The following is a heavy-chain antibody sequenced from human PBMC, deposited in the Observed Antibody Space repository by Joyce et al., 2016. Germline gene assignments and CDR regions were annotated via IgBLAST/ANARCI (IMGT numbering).Heavy chain of an antibody. J-gene: IGHJ4*02. V-gene: IGHV3-30*18. D-gene: IGHD6-25*01. CDR3: AKILTATYSSGWFLDY. Sequence: QVQLVESGGGVVQPGRSRRLSCAASGLTLSKYGVHWVRQAPGKGLEWVAVISYDGIYKYYADSVKGRFTISRDNSKNTVFLEMNSLRAEDTAVYYCAKILTATYSSGWFLDYWGQGTLVTVSS. CDR1: GLTLSKYG. CDR2: ISYDGIYK.